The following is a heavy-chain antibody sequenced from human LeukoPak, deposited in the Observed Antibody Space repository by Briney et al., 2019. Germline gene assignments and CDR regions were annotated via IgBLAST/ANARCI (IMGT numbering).Heavy chain of an antibody. V-gene: IGHV3-23*01. CDR2: ISVNGGTT. CDR1: GFTFSAYG. J-gene: IGHJ4*02. Sequence: GGSLRLSCAASGFTFSAYGMIWVRQAPGKGLEWVSSISVNGGTTYYADSVKGRFTISRDSSKNTLYLQMNSLRAEDTVVYYCVKGGGNVRRYFEYWGQGTLVTVSS. CDR3: VKGGGNVRRYFEY. D-gene: IGHD4-23*01.